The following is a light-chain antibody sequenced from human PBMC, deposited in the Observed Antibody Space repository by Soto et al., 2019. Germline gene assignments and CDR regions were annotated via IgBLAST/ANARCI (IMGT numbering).Light chain of an antibody. Sequence: EIVLTQSPATLSLSPGERATLSCRASQSVSSYLAWYQQKPGQAPRLLIYDASNRATGSPARFSDSGSGTDLTLTISSLEPEDFAVYYCQQRSNWLTFGGGPKVEIK. V-gene: IGKV3-11*01. CDR2: DAS. J-gene: IGKJ4*01. CDR3: QQRSNWLT. CDR1: QSVSSY.